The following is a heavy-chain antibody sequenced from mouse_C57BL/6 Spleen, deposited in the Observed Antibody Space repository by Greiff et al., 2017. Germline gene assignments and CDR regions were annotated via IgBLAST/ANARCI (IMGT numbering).Heavy chain of an antibody. CDR1: GYTFTDYY. CDR3: ARDYDGYDY. Sequence: EVKLMESGPVLVKPGASVKMSCKASGYTFTDYYMNWVKQSHGKSLEWIGVINPYNGGTSYNQKFKGKATLTVDKSSSTAYMELNSLTSEDSAVYYCARDYDGYDYWGQGTTLTVSS. D-gene: IGHD2-3*01. V-gene: IGHV1-19*01. CDR2: INPYNGGT. J-gene: IGHJ2*01.